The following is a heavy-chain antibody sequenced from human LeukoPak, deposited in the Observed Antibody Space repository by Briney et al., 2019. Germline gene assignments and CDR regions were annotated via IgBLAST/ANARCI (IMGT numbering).Heavy chain of an antibody. V-gene: IGHV3-23*01. Sequence: GGSLRLSCVASTFSFSRYPMGWVRQAPGKGLEWVSGISAGGDGTYYADPVKGRFTISRDNSKNTLYLQMNSLRAEDTAQYFCAKSLLTTATGTGRAFDIWGQGAMVTVSS. CDR2: ISAGGDGT. CDR3: AKSLLTTATGTGRAFDI. CDR1: TFSFSRYP. D-gene: IGHD1-1*01. J-gene: IGHJ3*02.